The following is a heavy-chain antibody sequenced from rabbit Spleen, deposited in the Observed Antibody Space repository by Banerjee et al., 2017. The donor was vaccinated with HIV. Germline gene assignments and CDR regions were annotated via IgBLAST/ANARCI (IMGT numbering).Heavy chain of an antibody. CDR2: MHTSSGTT. J-gene: IGHJ4*01. V-gene: IGHV1S45*01. Sequence: QEQLEESGGDLVKPEGSLTLTCTASGFSFSSSYWICWVRQAPGKGLEWIACMHTSSGTTYYASWAKGRFTISKTSSTTVTLQMTSLTAADTATYFCARAYIGYFDYYNLWGPGTLVTVS. D-gene: IGHD1-1*01. CDR1: GFSFSSSYW. CDR3: ARAYIGYFDYYNL.